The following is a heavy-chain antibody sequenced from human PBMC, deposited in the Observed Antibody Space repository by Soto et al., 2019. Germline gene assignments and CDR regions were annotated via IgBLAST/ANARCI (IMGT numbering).Heavy chain of an antibody. CDR3: ARDRHGDYTSDY. J-gene: IGHJ4*02. Sequence: QVQLVQSGAEVKKPGASVKVSCKASGYTFTSYGISWVRQAPGQGLEWMGWISAYNGNTNYAQKLQGRVTLTTDTSTSTDYMELRCLRSDDTGVYYSARDRHGDYTSDYWGQGPLVTVSS. CDR1: GYTFTSYG. V-gene: IGHV1-18*01. D-gene: IGHD4-17*01. CDR2: ISAYNGNT.